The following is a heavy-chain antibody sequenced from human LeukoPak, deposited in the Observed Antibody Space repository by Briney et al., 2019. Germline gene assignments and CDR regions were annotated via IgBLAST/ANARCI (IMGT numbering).Heavy chain of an antibody. Sequence: KPGGSLRLSCAASGFTFSSYSMNWVRQAPGKGLEWVSSISSSSSYIYYADSVKGRFTISRDNAKNSLYLQMNSLRAEDTAVYYCARDELGYCSSTSCPRNYGMDVWGKGTMVTVSS. CDR3: ARDELGYCSSTSCPRNYGMDV. J-gene: IGHJ6*04. CDR2: ISSSSSYI. D-gene: IGHD2-2*03. V-gene: IGHV3-21*01. CDR1: GFTFSSYS.